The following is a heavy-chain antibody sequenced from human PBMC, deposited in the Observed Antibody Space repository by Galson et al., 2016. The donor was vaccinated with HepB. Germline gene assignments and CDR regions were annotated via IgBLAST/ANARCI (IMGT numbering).Heavy chain of an antibody. CDR2: VSGSGSKT. V-gene: IGHV3-23*01. CDR1: GFTFGNYA. CDR3: VKGGYSTGWSDS. Sequence: SLRLSCAASGFTFGNYAMTWVRQAPGKGLEWVSGVSGSGSKTYYADSVRGRFTISRDNAKNTVSLQMDSLRVEDTALYYCVKGGYSTGWSDSWGQGTLVTVSS. J-gene: IGHJ4*02. D-gene: IGHD6-19*01.